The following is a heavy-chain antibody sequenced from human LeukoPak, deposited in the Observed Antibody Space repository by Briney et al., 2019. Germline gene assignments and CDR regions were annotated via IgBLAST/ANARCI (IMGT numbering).Heavy chain of an antibody. V-gene: IGHV1-18*01. D-gene: IGHD3-9*01. CDR2: ISAYNGNT. CDR3: ARDAYYDILTGYYPEKSYYYYYYGMDV. Sequence: ASVKVSCKASGYTFTSYGISWVRQAPGQGLEWMGWISAYNGNTNYAQKLQGRVTMTTDTSTSTAYMELRSLRSDDTAVYYCARDAYYDILTGYYPEKSYYYYYYGMDVWGQGTTVTVSS. CDR1: GYTFTSYG. J-gene: IGHJ6*02.